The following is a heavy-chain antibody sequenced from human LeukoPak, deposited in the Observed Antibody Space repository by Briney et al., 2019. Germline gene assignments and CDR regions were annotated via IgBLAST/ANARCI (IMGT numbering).Heavy chain of an antibody. J-gene: IGHJ4*02. CDR2: IYTDGSTT. CDR1: GFTFSNDW. V-gene: IGHV3-74*01. Sequence: PGGSLRLSCAASGFTFSNDWMHWVRHAPGKGLVWVSRIYTDGSTTTYADSVKGRFTISRDNAKNTLYLQMNSLRVEDTAVYYCARGRGGSYHYWGQGTLVTVSS. D-gene: IGHD1-26*01. CDR3: ARGRGGSYHY.